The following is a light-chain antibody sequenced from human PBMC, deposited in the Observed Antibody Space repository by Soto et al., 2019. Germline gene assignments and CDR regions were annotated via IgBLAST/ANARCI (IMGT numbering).Light chain of an antibody. CDR2: AAS. V-gene: IGKV1-39*01. Sequence: MTLSPFSLSASIEDRVTITCRASQSISSYLNWYQQKPGKAPKLLIYAASSLQSGVPSRFSGSGSGTDFTLTISSLQPEDFATYYCQHSDSTPLTFGGGAKA. CDR1: QSISSY. CDR3: QHSDSTPLT. J-gene: IGKJ4*01.